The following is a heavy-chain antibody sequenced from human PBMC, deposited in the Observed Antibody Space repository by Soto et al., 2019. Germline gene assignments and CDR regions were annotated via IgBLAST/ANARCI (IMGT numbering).Heavy chain of an antibody. Sequence: EVQLVESGGGLVKPGGSLRLSCAGSGLTLSSYGMSWVRQAPGKGLEWVSSISAITNYKYSADSLKGRFTISRDNAKNSLYLKMNSLRAEDTAVYYCAGGSRDTSGYYDFEYWGQGTLVTVSS. J-gene: IGHJ4*02. V-gene: IGHV3-21*02. D-gene: IGHD3-22*01. CDR3: AGGSRDTSGYYDFEY. CDR2: ISAITNYK. CDR1: GLTLSSYG.